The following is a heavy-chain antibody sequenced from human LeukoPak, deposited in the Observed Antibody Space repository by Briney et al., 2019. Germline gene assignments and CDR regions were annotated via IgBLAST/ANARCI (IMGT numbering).Heavy chain of an antibody. CDR1: GFTFSDYS. Sequence: HPGGPLRLSCAASGFTFSDYSMNWVRQAPGKGLEWISYIGIDSGNTNYADSVKGRFTISGDKAKNSLYLKMNSLRVEDTGVYYCARDYKYAFDNWGQGTLVTVSS. CDR2: IGIDSGNT. J-gene: IGHJ4*02. CDR3: ARDYKYAFDN. V-gene: IGHV3-48*01. D-gene: IGHD5-24*01.